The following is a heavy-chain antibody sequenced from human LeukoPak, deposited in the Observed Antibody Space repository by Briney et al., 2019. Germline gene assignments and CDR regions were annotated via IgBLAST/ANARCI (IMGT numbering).Heavy chain of an antibody. J-gene: IGHJ5*02. CDR2: INHSGST. CDR3: ARGGGPSNWFDP. Sequence: PSETLSLTCAVYGGSFSGYYWSWIRQPPGKGLEWIGEINHSGSTYYNPSPKSRVTISVDTSKNQFSLKLSSVTAADTAVYYCARGGGPSNWFDPWGQGTLVTVSS. V-gene: IGHV4-34*01. CDR1: GGSFSGYY. D-gene: IGHD4-23*01.